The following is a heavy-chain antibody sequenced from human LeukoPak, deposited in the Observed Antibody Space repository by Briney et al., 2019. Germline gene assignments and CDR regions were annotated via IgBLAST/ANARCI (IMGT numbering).Heavy chain of an antibody. D-gene: IGHD1-26*01. CDR2: ISSSSSTI. J-gene: IGHJ3*02. CDR3: ARDRIVGALAGAFDI. CDR1: GFTFSSYS. Sequence: GGSPRLSCAASGFTFSSYSMNWVRQAPGKGLEWVSYISSSSSTIYYADSVKGRFTISRDNAKNSLYLQMNSLRAEDTAVYYCARDRIVGALAGAFDIWGQGTMVTVSS. V-gene: IGHV3-48*01.